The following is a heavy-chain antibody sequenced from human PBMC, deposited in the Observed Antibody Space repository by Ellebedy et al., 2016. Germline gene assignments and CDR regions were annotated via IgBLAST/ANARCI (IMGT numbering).Heavy chain of an antibody. CDR2: ISSSDSTK. CDR3: ARVRGYDYTSYYYYYMDV. CDR1: GFTFSSYS. D-gene: IGHD5-12*01. V-gene: IGHV3-48*04. J-gene: IGHJ6*03. Sequence: GGSLRLSCAASGFTFSSYSMNWVRQAPGKGLEWVSYISSSDSTKYYADSVKGRFTISRDNAKNSLYLQMNSLRAEDTAVYYCARVRGYDYTSYYYYYMDVWGKGTTVTVSS.